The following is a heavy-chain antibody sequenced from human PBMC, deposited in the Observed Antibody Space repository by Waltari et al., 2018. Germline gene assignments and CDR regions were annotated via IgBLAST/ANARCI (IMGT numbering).Heavy chain of an antibody. CDR2: ISPIFGTA. D-gene: IGHD3-3*01. CDR1: GGTFSSYA. J-gene: IGHJ4*02. CDR3: ARRRVTIFGVVIMSYFDY. Sequence: QVQLVQSGAEVKKPGSSVKVSCKASGGTFSSYAISWVRQAPGQGLEWMGGISPIFGTANYAQKFQGRVTITADESTSTAYMELSSLRSEDTAVYYCARRRVTIFGVVIMSYFDYWGQGTLVTVSS. V-gene: IGHV1-69*12.